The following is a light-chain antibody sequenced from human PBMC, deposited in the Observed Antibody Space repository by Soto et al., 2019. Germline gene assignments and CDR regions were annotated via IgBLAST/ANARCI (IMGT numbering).Light chain of an antibody. Sequence: EIVLTQSPGTLSLSPGERATLSCRASQSFNSIYLAWYQQKPGQSPRLLIYGASTRATGIPARFSGSGSGTQFTLTISSLQSEDFAVYYCQQYNNWPPAWTFGQGTKVDI. CDR3: QQYNNWPPAWT. CDR1: QSFNSIY. J-gene: IGKJ1*01. V-gene: IGKV3-15*01. CDR2: GAS.